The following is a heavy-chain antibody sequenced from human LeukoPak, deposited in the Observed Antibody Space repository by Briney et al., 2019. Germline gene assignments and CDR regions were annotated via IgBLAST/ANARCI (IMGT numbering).Heavy chain of an antibody. Sequence: SETLSLTCTVSGGSISSGDYYWSWIRQHPGKGLEWTGYIYYSGSTYYNPSLKSRVTISVDTSKNQFSLKLSEATAAGTAGYYRCGEAPRIGDDACDIWCRGTIVSVSS. CDR3: CGEAPRIGDDACDI. V-gene: IGHV4-30-4*08. D-gene: IGHD3-22*01. J-gene: IGHJ3*02. CDR1: GGSISSGDYY. CDR2: IYYSGST.